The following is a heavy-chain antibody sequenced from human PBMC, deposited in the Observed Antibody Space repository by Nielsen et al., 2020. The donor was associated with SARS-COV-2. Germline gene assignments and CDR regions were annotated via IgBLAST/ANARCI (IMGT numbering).Heavy chain of an antibody. V-gene: IGHV4-34*01. J-gene: IGHJ6*02. CDR1: GFTFSDYY. CDR2: INHSGST. CDR3: ARGRVGYGDYVGDYYYYGMDV. Sequence: ESLKISCAASGFTFSDYYWSWIRQPPGKGLEWIGEINHSGSTNYNPSLKSRVTISVDTSKNQFSLKLSSVTAADTAVYYCARGRVGYGDYVGDYYYYGMDVWGQGTTVTVSS. D-gene: IGHD4-17*01.